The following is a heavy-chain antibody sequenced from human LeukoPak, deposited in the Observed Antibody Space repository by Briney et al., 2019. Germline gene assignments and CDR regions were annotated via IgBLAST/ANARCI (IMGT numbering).Heavy chain of an antibody. CDR1: GYTFSSYG. CDR3: ARDCSAGNCYSYI. CDR2: INAYNGNT. Sequence: ASVKVSCKASGYTFSSYGISWVRQAPGQGLEWMGWINAYNGNTNYAQNFQGRGTMTTDTSTSTAYMEPRSLRSDDTAVYYCARDCSAGNCYSYIWGQGTLVTVSS. J-gene: IGHJ4*02. V-gene: IGHV1-18*01. D-gene: IGHD2-15*01.